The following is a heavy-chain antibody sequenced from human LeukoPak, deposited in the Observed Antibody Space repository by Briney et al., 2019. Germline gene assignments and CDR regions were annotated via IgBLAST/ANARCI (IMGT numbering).Heavy chain of an antibody. CDR3: ARDLLEYSSGWTNPYGMDV. D-gene: IGHD6-19*01. V-gene: IGHV3-74*01. Sequence: GGSLRLSCAASGFTFSSYWMHWARQAPGKGLVWVSRINSDGSSTSYADSVKGRFTISRDNAKNTLYLQMNSLRAEDTAVYYCARDLLEYSSGWTNPYGMDVWGQGTTVTVSS. CDR1: GFTFSSYW. CDR2: INSDGSST. J-gene: IGHJ6*02.